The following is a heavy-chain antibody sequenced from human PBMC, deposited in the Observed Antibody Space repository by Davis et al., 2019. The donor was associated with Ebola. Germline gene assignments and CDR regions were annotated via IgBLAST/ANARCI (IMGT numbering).Heavy chain of an antibody. J-gene: IGHJ6*02. CDR3: ARDRGEHYDFWSGYHYGMDV. CDR2: IRSKAYGGTT. CDR1: GFTFGDYA. V-gene: IGHV3-49*04. Sequence: GESLKISCTASGFTFGDYAMSWVRQAPGKGLEWVGFIRSKAYGGTTEYAASVKGRFTISRDDSKSIAYLQMNSLKTEDTAVYYCARDRGEHYDFWSGYHYGMDVWGQGTTVTVSS. D-gene: IGHD3-3*01.